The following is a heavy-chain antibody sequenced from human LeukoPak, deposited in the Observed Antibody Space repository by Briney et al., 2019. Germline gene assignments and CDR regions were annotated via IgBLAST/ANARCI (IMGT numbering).Heavy chain of an antibody. V-gene: IGHV6-1*01. CDR2: TYYRSKWYN. CDR1: GDSVSSNSAA. D-gene: IGHD3-10*01. CDR3: ARDLNLERIGLALVIWFGVSGDAFDI. J-gene: IGHJ3*02. Sequence: SQTLSLTCAISGDSVSSNSAAWNWIRQSPSRGLEWLGRTYYRSKWYNDYAVSVKSRITINPDTSKNQFSLQLNSVTPEDTAVYYCARDLNLERIGLALVIWFGVSGDAFDIWGQGTMVTVSS.